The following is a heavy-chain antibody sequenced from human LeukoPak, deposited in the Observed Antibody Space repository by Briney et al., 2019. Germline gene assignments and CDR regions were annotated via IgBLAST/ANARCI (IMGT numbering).Heavy chain of an antibody. V-gene: IGHV3-21*01. CDR3: AIDRYSSGWYTFDY. CDR1: GFTFSNFG. CDR2: ISSSSSYI. J-gene: IGHJ4*02. D-gene: IGHD6-19*01. Sequence: GGSLRLSCAASGFTFSNFGINWVRQAPGKGLEWVSSISSSSSYISYADSVKGRFTISRDNAKSSLDLQMNSLRAEDTAVYYCAIDRYSSGWYTFDYWGQGTLVTVSS.